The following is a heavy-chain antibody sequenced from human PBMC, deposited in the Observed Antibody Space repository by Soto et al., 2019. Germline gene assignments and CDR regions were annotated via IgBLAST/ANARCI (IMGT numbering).Heavy chain of an antibody. CDR1: RYSFTSYW. D-gene: IGHD6-19*01. V-gene: IGHV5-51*03. CDR2: IYPGDSET. J-gene: IGHJ3*01. CDR3: ARPMGIAVAGDVVDL. Sequence: EVQLVQSGGEVKKSGESLKISCTASRYSFTSYWIAWVRQMPGKGLEWMGTIYPGDSETKYSPSFQGQVTISADKSITAAYLPWSSLKASDTAMYFSARPMGIAVAGDVVDLWGQGTMVTGSS.